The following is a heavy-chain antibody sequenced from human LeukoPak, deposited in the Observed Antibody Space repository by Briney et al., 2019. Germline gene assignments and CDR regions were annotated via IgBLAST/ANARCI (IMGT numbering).Heavy chain of an antibody. V-gene: IGHV4-39*01. CDR3: ARTPRTPYDFWSGYIVYFDY. Sequence: SETLSLTCTVSGGSISSSSYYWGWIRQPPGKGLEWIGSIYYSGSTYYNPSLKSRVTISVDTSKNQFSLKLSSVTAADTAVYYCARTPRTPYDFWSGYIVYFDYWGQGTLVTVSS. CDR2: IYYSGST. CDR1: GGSISSSSYY. J-gene: IGHJ4*02. D-gene: IGHD3-3*01.